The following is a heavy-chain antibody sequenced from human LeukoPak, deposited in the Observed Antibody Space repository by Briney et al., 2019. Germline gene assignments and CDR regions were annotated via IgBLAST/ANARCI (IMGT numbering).Heavy chain of an antibody. J-gene: IGHJ4*02. V-gene: IGHV1-2*02. CDR2: INPNSGGT. CDR1: GYTFTGYY. Sequence: GASVKVSCKASGYTFTGYYMHWVRQAPGQGLEWMGWINPNSGGTNYAQKFQGRVTMTRDTSISTAYMELSRLRSDDTAVYYCAREYYGSGSYYNVGDSSAGYWGQGTLVTVSS. CDR3: AREYYGSGSYYNVGDSSAGY. D-gene: IGHD3-10*01.